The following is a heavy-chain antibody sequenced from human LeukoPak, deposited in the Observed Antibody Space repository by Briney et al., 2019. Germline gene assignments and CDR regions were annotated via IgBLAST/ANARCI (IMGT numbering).Heavy chain of an antibody. V-gene: IGHV4-34*01. CDR3: ARGPLLVVPAADDAFDI. D-gene: IGHD2-2*01. CDR2: INHSGST. J-gene: IGHJ3*02. CDR1: GGSSSGYY. Sequence: SETLSLTCAVYGGSSSGYYWSWIRQPPGKGLEWIGEINHSGSTNYNPSLKSRVTISVDTSKNQFSLKLSSVTAADTAVYYCARGPLLVVPAADDAFDIWGQGTMVTVSS.